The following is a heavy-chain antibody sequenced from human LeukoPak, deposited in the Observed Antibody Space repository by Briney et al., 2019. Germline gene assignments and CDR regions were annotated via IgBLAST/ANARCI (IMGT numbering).Heavy chain of an antibody. D-gene: IGHD5-12*01. CDR1: GYTFTSFA. Sequence: WASVKVSCKASGYTFTSFAMHWVRQAPGQRLEWMGWINAGNGNTEYSQKFQDRVTITRDTSASTAYMELSSLRSEDTAVYYCAREGPIVATTYYYGMDVWGQGTTVTVSS. CDR3: AREGPIVATTYYYGMDV. V-gene: IGHV1-3*01. CDR2: INAGNGNT. J-gene: IGHJ6*02.